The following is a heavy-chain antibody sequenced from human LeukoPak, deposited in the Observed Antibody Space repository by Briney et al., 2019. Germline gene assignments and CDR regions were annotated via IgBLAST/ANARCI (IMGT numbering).Heavy chain of an antibody. CDR2: ISSSGSTI. CDR1: GFTFSSYE. J-gene: IGHJ6*03. Sequence: GGSLRLSCAASGFTFSSYEMNWVRQAPGKGLEWVSYISSSGSTIYYADSVKGRFTISRDNAKNSLYLQMNRLRAEDTAVYYCARDRYCSGGSCGYYMDVWGKGTTVTISS. D-gene: IGHD2-15*01. V-gene: IGHV3-48*03. CDR3: ARDRYCSGGSCGYYMDV.